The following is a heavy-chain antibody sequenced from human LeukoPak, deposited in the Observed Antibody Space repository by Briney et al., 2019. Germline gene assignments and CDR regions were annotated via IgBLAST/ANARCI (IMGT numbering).Heavy chain of an antibody. J-gene: IGHJ4*02. CDR2: ISWNSGSI. CDR3: AKVHSGYSSGFDY. Sequence: GRSLRLSCAASGFTFDDYAMHWDRQAPGKGLEWVSGISWNSGSIVYADSVKGRFTISRDNAKNSLYLQMNSLRAEDTALYYCAKVHSGYSSGFDYWGQGTLVTVSS. D-gene: IGHD6-19*01. CDR1: GFTFDDYA. V-gene: IGHV3-9*01.